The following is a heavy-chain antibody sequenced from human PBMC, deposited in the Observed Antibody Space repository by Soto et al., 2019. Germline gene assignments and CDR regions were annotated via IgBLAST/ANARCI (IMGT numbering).Heavy chain of an antibody. CDR1: GFTFSSYA. V-gene: IGHV3-30-3*01. D-gene: IGHD2-8*02. Sequence: GESLRLSCAASGFTFSSYAMHWVRQAPGKGLEWVAVISYDGSNKYYADSVKGRFTISRDNSKNTLYLQMNSLRAEDTAVYYCARDWRWSMVPVWGQGTLVTVSS. CDR3: ARDWRWSMVPV. CDR2: ISYDGSNK. J-gene: IGHJ4*02.